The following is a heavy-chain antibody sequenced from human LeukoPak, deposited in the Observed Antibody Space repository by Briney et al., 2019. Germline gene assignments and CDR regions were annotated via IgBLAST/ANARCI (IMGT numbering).Heavy chain of an antibody. CDR3: ARGGRWELPRPYAFDI. J-gene: IGHJ3*02. Sequence: ASVKVSCKASGYTFNSYGISWVRQAPGQGLEWMRWISTYNGHTNYARKLQDRVTITTDTSTSTAYMELGRLRSDDTAVYYCARGGRWELPRPYAFDIWGQGTLVTVSS. CDR2: ISTYNGHT. D-gene: IGHD1-26*01. V-gene: IGHV1-18*01. CDR1: GYTFNSYG.